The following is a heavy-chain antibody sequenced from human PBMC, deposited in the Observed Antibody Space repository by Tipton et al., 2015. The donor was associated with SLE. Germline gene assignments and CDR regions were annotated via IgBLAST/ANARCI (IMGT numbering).Heavy chain of an antibody. J-gene: IGHJ6*02. D-gene: IGHD2-15*01. CDR2: IYYSGST. CDR1: GGSLSGYY. V-gene: IGHV4-34*09. CDR3: ARRRVDYYGMDV. Sequence: TLSLTCAVYGGSLSGYYWTWIRQPPGKGLEWIGYIYYSGSTYYNPSLKSRVTISVDTSKNQFSLKLSSVAAADTAVYYCARRRVDYYGMDVWGQGTTVTVSS.